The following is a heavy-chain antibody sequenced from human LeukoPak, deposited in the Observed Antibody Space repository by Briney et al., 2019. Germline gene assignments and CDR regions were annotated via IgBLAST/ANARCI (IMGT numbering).Heavy chain of an antibody. Sequence: GGSLRLSCAASGFIFSEYAMNWVRQAPGKGLEWVAVVGGDDATFYRDFVKGRFTISRDNSKNTLSLQMNSLRLEDTAVYYCAKDSRSRNGVYDPFDIWGQGTVVTVSS. J-gene: IGHJ3*02. V-gene: IGHV3-23*01. CDR2: VGGDDAT. D-gene: IGHD2-8*01. CDR1: GFIFSEYA. CDR3: AKDSRSRNGVYDPFDI.